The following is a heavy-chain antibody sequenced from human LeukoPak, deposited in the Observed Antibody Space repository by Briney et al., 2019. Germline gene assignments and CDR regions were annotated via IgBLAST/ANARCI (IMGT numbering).Heavy chain of an antibody. CDR1: GGTFSSYA. J-gene: IGHJ5*02. D-gene: IGHD6-6*01. V-gene: IGHV1-69*05. CDR2: IIPIFGTA. Sequence: GASVKVSCKASGGTFSSYAISWVRQAPGQGLEWMGGIIPIFGTANYAQKFQGRVTITTDESTSTAYMELSSLRSEDTAVYYCARGSRFWVESGSSSFWASPAIDWFDPWGQGTLVTVSS. CDR3: ARGSRFWVESGSSSFWASPAIDWFDP.